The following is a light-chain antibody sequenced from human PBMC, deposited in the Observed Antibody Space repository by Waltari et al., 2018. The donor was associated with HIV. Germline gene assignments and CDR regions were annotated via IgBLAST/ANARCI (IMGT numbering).Light chain of an antibody. V-gene: IGLV3-1*01. J-gene: IGLJ2*01. CDR1: TLGDKY. CDR2: QDT. Sequence: SYELTQPPSVSVSPGLTASVTCSGDTLGDKYVCWYQQKPGRSPVLVLFQDTKRPSGIPERFSGSNSGNTATLTISGTQAVDEADYFCQAWDNSTAVFGGGTQLTVL. CDR3: QAWDNSTAV.